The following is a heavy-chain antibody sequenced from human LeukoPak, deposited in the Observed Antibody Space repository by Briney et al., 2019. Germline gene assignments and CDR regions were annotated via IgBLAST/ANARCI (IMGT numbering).Heavy chain of an antibody. V-gene: IGHV3-30*18. CDR2: ISYDGSNK. D-gene: IGHD3-22*01. CDR3: WKNHLAAVVIGDY. Sequence: GGSLRLSCAASGFTFSSYGMHWVRQAPGKGLEWVAVISYDGSNKYYADSVKGRFTISRDNSKNTLYLQMNSLRAEDTAVYYCWKNHLAAVVIGDYWGQGTLVTVSS. CDR1: GFTFSSYG. J-gene: IGHJ4*02.